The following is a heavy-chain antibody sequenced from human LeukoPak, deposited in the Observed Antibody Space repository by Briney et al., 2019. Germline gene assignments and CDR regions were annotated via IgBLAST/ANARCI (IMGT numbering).Heavy chain of an antibody. CDR2: ISSSSSYI. V-gene: IGHV3-21*01. CDR3: ASQSTFTRNDY. CDR1: GFTFSSYS. Sequence: GGSLRLSCAASGFTFSSYSMNWVRHAPGKGLEWVSPISSSSSYIQYADSEKGRYHIYRENAKNSLYLQMNSLRAEDTAVYYCASQSTFTRNDYSGQGTLGSVSP. J-gene: IGHJ4*02. D-gene: IGHD2/OR15-2a*01.